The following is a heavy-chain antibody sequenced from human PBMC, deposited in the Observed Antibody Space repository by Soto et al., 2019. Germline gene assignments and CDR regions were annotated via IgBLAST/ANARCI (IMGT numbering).Heavy chain of an antibody. D-gene: IGHD3-10*01. CDR2: IYYSGST. J-gene: IGHJ5*02. CDR3: ARVGRLLWFGESQSFDP. Sequence: SETLSLTCTVSGGSISSGDYYWSWIRQPPGKGLEWIGYIYYSGSTYYNPSLKSRVTISVDTSKNQFSLKLSSVTAADTAVYYCARVGRLLWFGESQSFDPWGQGTLVTVSS. V-gene: IGHV4-30-4*01. CDR1: GGSISSGDYY.